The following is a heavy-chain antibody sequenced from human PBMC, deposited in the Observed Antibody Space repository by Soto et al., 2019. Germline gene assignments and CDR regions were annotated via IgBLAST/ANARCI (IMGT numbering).Heavy chain of an antibody. V-gene: IGHV3-33*01. CDR1: GFMFSNHG. D-gene: IGHD1-1*01. J-gene: IGHJ4*02. CDR2: IWSDGNNK. CDR3: VRGDNWNDEASDY. Sequence: QVQLVESGGGVVQPGRSLRLSCAASGFMFSNHGMHWVRQAPGKGLEWVAVIWSDGNNKYYADSVKGRFTISRDNSKTTVYLQMYSLRAEDTAVYYCVRGDNWNDEASDYWGQGTLVTVSS.